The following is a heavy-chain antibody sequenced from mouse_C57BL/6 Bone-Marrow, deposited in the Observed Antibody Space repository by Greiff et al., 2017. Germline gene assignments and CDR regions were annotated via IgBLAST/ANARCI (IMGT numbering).Heavy chain of an antibody. CDR3: ARSPWLSAWFAY. J-gene: IGHJ3*01. Sequence: QVQLKQSGPGLVQPSQSLSITCTVSGFSLTSYGVHWVRQSPGKGLEWLGVIWSGGSTDYNAAFISRLSISKDNSKSQVFFKMTSLQADDTAIYYCARSPWLSAWFAYWGQGTLVTVSA. CDR2: IWSGGST. CDR1: GFSLTSYG. V-gene: IGHV2-2*01.